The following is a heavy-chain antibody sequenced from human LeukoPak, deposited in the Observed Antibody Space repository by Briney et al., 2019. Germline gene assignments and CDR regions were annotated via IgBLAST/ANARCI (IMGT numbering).Heavy chain of an antibody. J-gene: IGHJ4*02. Sequence: SETLSLTCTVSGGSICSGGYYWSWIRQHPGKGLEWIGYIYYSGSTYYNPSLKSRVTISVDTSKNQFSLKLSSVTAADTAVYYCARGRSGYYRYWGQGTLVTVSS. CDR1: GGSICSGGYY. V-gene: IGHV4-31*03. D-gene: IGHD3-22*01. CDR3: ARGRSGYYRY. CDR2: IYYSGST.